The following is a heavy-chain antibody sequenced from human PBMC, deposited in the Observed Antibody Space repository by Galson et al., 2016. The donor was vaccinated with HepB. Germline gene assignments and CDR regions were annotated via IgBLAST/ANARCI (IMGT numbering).Heavy chain of an antibody. CDR3: ARYGYGRWLQFNH. Sequence: SLRLSCAASGFPLSTYWMSWVRHAPGTGLERVAHIRQDGRQTYNEDSVKGRFTISRDNAKNSLYLQMNSLRVEDSAVYYCARYGYGRWLQFNHWGQGTLVTVSS. CDR1: GFPLSTYW. V-gene: IGHV3-7*02. J-gene: IGHJ5*02. CDR2: IRQDGRQT. D-gene: IGHD5-24*01.